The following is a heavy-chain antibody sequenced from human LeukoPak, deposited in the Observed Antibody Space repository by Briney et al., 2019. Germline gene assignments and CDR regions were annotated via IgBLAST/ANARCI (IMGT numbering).Heavy chain of an antibody. CDR1: GSTFSSDA. Sequence: GGSLRLSCAASGSTFSSDAMHWVRQAPGKGLEWVAFISFDGIKKYFADSVKGRFTISRDNSKNTLYLQMNSLRAEDTAVYYCAKDLATKYTLDSWGQGSLVTVSS. CDR3: AKDLATKYTLDS. V-gene: IGHV3-30*18. CDR2: ISFDGIKK. D-gene: IGHD6-6*01. J-gene: IGHJ4*02.